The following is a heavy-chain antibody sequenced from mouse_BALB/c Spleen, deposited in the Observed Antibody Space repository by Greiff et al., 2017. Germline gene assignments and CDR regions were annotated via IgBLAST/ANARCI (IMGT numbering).Heavy chain of an antibody. J-gene: IGHJ2*01. D-gene: IGHD2-3*01. CDR1: GYTFTDYN. V-gene: IGHV1S29*02. CDR2: IYPYNGGT. CDR3: ARSVYDGYYLDY. Sequence: EVQRVESGPELVKPGASVKISCKASGYTFTDYNMHWVKQSHGKSLEWIGYIYPYNGGTGYNQKFKSKATLTVDNSSSTAYMELRSLTSEDSAVYYCARSVYDGYYLDYWGQGTTLTVSS.